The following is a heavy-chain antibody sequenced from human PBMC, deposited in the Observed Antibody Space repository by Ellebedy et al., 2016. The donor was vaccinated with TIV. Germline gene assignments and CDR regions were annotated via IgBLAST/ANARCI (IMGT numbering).Heavy chain of an antibody. J-gene: IGHJ4*02. Sequence: PGGSLRLSCAASGFTFHDYAMHWVRQAPGKGLEWVSAISWNSGSIAYADSVKGRFTISRDNAKNSLYLQMNSLRAEDTAVYYCARDLRFDYWGQGTLVTVSS. CDR2: ISWNSGSI. CDR1: GFTFHDYA. V-gene: IGHV3-9*01. CDR3: ARDLRFDY.